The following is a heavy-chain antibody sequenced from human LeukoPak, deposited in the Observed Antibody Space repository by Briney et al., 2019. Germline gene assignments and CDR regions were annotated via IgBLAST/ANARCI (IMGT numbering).Heavy chain of an antibody. J-gene: IGHJ6*03. Sequence: ASVKVSCKASGYTFTGYYMHWVRQAPGQGLEWMGWINPNSGGTNYAQKFQGRVTMTRDTSISTAYMELSRLRSDDTAAYYCARGAAHYYYYYMDVWGKGTTVTISS. V-gene: IGHV1-2*02. D-gene: IGHD3-16*01. CDR2: INPNSGGT. CDR1: GYTFTGYY. CDR3: ARGAAHYYYYYMDV.